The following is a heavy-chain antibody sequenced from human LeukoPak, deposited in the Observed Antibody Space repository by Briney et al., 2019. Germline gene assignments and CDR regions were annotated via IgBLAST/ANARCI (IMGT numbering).Heavy chain of an antibody. D-gene: IGHD2-2*01. CDR2: INPSGGST. CDR3: ARYCSSTSCYEEIFDY. J-gene: IGHJ4*02. V-gene: IGHV1-46*01. Sequence: ASVKVSCKASGYSFTNYYMHWVRQAPGQGLEWMGVINPSGGSTSYAQKFQGIVTMTRDTFTSTVYMELSSLRSEDTAVYYCARYCSSTSCYEEIFDYWGQGTLVTVSS. CDR1: GYSFTNYY.